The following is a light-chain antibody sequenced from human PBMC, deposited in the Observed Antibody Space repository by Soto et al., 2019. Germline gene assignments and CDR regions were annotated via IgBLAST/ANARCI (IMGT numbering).Light chain of an antibody. Sequence: EIVLTQSPGTLSLSPGERATLSCRASQSISSGGLAWYQQKPGQAPRLLIYGASSRATGIPDRFSGRGSGTDFTLTINTLEPEDFAVCFCQQYDRSPETFGPGTKVDIK. CDR2: GAS. CDR1: QSISSGG. V-gene: IGKV3-20*01. J-gene: IGKJ3*01. CDR3: QQYDRSPET.